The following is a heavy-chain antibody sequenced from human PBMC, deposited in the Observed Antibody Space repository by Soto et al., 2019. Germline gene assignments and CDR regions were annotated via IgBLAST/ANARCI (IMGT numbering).Heavy chain of an antibody. CDR3: AKVADGYFRGGMDV. Sequence: QVQLVESGGGVVQPGRSLRLSCAASGFTFSSYAMHWVRQAPGKGLEWVAVISYDGSNKYYADSVKGRFTISRDNSKNTLYLQMNSLRAEDTAVYYCAKVADGYFRGGMDVWGQGTTVTVSS. CDR1: GFTFSSYA. CDR2: ISYDGSNK. J-gene: IGHJ6*02. V-gene: IGHV3-30*04. D-gene: IGHD5-12*01.